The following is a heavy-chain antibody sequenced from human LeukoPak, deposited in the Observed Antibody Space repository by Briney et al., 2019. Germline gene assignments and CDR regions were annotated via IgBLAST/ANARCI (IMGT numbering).Heavy chain of an antibody. V-gene: IGHV4-38-2*02. Sequence: PSETLSLTCTVSGYSISSGYYWGWIRQPPGKGLEWIGSIYYSGSTYYNPSLKSRVTISVDTSKNQFSLKLSSVTAADTAVYYCARTDIIQNCGGDCYIIWGQGTMVTVSS. CDR3: ARTDIIQNCGGDCYII. J-gene: IGHJ3*02. CDR1: GYSISSGYY. D-gene: IGHD2-21*02. CDR2: IYYSGST.